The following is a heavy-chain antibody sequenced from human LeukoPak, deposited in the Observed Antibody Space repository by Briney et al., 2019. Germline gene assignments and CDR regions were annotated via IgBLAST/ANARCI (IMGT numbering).Heavy chain of an antibody. D-gene: IGHD1-26*01. CDR3: ARGGVGATPFDY. Sequence: ASVKVSCKASGYTFTSYCISWVRQAPGQGLEWVGCISAYNGNTNYAQKFQGRVTITADESTSTAYMELSSLRSEDTAVYYCARGGVGATPFDYWGQGTLVTVSS. V-gene: IGHV1-18*01. CDR2: ISAYNGNT. CDR1: GYTFTSYC. J-gene: IGHJ4*02.